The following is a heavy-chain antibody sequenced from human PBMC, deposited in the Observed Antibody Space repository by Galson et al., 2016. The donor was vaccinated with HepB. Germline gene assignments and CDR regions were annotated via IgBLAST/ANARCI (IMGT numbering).Heavy chain of an antibody. CDR1: GDSVSNINVA. Sequence: CATSGDSVSNINVAWNWIRQSPSRGLEWLGRTYYRSKWWHTYAVSMKSRTTINPDTFKNQFSLQLNSVTPEDTAVYYCARAEANWDGGGDNYFDSWGQGILVTVSS. J-gene: IGHJ5*01. D-gene: IGHD7-27*01. V-gene: IGHV6-1*01. CDR3: ARAEANWDGGGDNYFDS. CDR2: TYYRSKWWH.